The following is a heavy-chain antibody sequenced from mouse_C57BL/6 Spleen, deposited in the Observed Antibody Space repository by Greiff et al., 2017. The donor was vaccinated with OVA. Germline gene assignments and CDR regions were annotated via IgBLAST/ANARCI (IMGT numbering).Heavy chain of an antibody. CDR2: IDPSDSYT. CDR1: GYTFTSYW. V-gene: IGHV1-69*01. J-gene: IGHJ4*01. D-gene: IGHD3-2*02. Sequence: VQLQQSGAELVMPGASVKLSCKASGYTFTSYWMHWVKQRPGQGLEWIGEIDPSDSYTNYNQKFKGKSTLTVDKSSSTAYVQLLSLTSEDSAVYYCARPAQATPEAMDYWGQGTSVTVSS. CDR3: ARPAQATPEAMDY.